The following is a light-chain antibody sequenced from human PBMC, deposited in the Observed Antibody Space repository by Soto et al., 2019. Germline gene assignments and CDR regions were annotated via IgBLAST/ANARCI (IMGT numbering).Light chain of an antibody. V-gene: IGLV2-14*03. CDR2: DVS. CDR3: SSYRSSGSLV. Sequence: QSALTQPASVSGSPGQSITISCTGTSSDVGAYSYVSWYQHHPGKAPKLMIYDVSNRPSGVSNRFSASKSGNTASLTISGLQAEDEADYYCSSYRSSGSLVFGGGTKLTVL. J-gene: IGLJ3*02. CDR1: SSDVGAYSY.